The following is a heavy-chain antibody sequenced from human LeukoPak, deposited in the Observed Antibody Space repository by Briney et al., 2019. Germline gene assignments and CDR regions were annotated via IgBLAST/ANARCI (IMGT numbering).Heavy chain of an antibody. CDR2: INHSGST. V-gene: IGHV4-34*01. CDR1: GGSFSGYY. D-gene: IGHD1-26*01. J-gene: IGHJ5*02. Sequence: SETLSLTCAVYGGSFSGYYWSWIRQPPGKGLEWIGEINHSGSTNYNPSFKSRVTISVDTSKNQFSLKLSSVTAADTAVYYCARGTPTAGSLDSGSYPGGNHWGQGTLVTVSS. CDR3: ARGTPTAGSLDSGSYPGGNH.